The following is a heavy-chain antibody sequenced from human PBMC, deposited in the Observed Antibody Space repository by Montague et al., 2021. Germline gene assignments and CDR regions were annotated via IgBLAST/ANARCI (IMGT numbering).Heavy chain of an antibody. V-gene: IGHV3-74*01. CDR3: ARGGNPGGLRRDYYFDY. CDR2: INTDGSST. D-gene: IGHD5-12*01. J-gene: IGHJ4*02. Sequence: PLRLSCAASGFTFSSYWMHWVRQAPGKGLVWVSRINTDGSSTTYADSVKGRFTISRDNAKNTLYLQMNSLRAEDTAVYYCARGGNPGGLRRDYYFDYWGQGTLVTVPS. CDR1: GFTFSSYW.